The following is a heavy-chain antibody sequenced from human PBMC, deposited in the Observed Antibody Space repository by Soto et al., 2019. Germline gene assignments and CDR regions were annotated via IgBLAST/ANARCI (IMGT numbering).Heavy chain of an antibody. CDR3: ARSPSSGWYYFDY. V-gene: IGHV3-74*01. Sequence: PGGSLRLSCAASEFTFSTYWMYWVRQVPGKGLVWVSRINSDGSSTSYADSVKGRFTISRDNAKNTLYLQMSSLRAEDTAVYYCARSPSSGWYYFDYWGQGTLVTVYS. CDR1: EFTFSTYW. CDR2: INSDGSST. D-gene: IGHD6-19*01. J-gene: IGHJ4*02.